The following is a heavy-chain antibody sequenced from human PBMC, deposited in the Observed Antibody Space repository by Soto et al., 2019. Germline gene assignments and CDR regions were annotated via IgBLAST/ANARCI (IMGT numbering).Heavy chain of an antibody. D-gene: IGHD6-13*01. V-gene: IGHV1-69*08. CDR3: ARDPSTAAGTGYGMDV. CDR2: IIPFLGMA. CDR1: GVSFTTYT. Sequence: QVQLVQSGAEVKKPGSSVKVSCKASGVSFTTYTITWVRQAPGQGLEWMGRIIPFLGMANYAQKFQGRVTITADKSTNTAYMELSSLRSEDTALYYCARDPSTAAGTGYGMDVWGPGTTVTVSS. J-gene: IGHJ6*02.